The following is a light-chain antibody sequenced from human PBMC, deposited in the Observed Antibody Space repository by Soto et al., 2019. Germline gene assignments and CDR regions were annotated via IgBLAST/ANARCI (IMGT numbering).Light chain of an antibody. CDR3: SSYTTSGTPV. CDR2: EVS. V-gene: IGLV2-14*01. CDR1: SSDVGGYNY. J-gene: IGLJ3*02. Sequence: QSVLTQPASVSGSPGQSITISCTVTSSDVGGYNYLSWYQQNPGKAPKVMIYEVSNRPSGVSNRFSGSKSGNTASLTISGLQAEDEADYYCSSYTTSGTPVFGGGTKLTVL.